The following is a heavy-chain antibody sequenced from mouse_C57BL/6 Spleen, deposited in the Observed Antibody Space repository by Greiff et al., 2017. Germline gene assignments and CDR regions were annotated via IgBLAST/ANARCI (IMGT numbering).Heavy chain of an antibody. CDR3: AREGYYYGSSYPLDY. J-gene: IGHJ2*01. V-gene: IGHV1-64*01. Sequence: VKLQQPGAELVKPGASVKLSCKASGYTFTSYWMHWVKQRPGQGLEWIGMIHPNSGSTNYNEKFKSKATLTVDKSSSTAYMQLSSLTSEDSAVYYGAREGYYYGSSYPLDYWGQGTTLTVSS. D-gene: IGHD1-1*01. CDR2: IHPNSGST. CDR1: GYTFTSYW.